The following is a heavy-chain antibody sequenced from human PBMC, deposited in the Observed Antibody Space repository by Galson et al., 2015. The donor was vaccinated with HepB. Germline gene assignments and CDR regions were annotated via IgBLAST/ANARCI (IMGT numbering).Heavy chain of an antibody. V-gene: IGHV3-9*01. CDR3: AKEEQAGDSSGYWNGMDV. CDR2: ISWNSGSI. J-gene: IGHJ6*02. D-gene: IGHD3-22*01. Sequence: SLRLSCAASGFTFDDYAMHWVRQAPGKGLEWVSGISWNSGSIGYADSVKGRFTISRDNAKNSLYLQMNSLRAEDTALYYCAKEEQAGDSSGYWNGMDVWGQGTTVTVSS. CDR1: GFTFDDYA.